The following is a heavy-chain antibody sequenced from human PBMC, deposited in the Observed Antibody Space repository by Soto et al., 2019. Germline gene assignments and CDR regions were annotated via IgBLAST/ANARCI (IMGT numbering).Heavy chain of an antibody. Sequence: QVQLQQWGAGLLKPSETLSLTCAVYGGSFSGYYWSWIRQPPGKGLEWIGEINHSGSTNYNPSLKSRVTISVDTSKNQFSLKLSSVTAADTAVYYCARGDIVVVPAVHEEGYYYYGMDVWGQGTTVTVSS. J-gene: IGHJ6*02. D-gene: IGHD2-2*01. V-gene: IGHV4-34*01. CDR2: INHSGST. CDR3: ARGDIVVVPAVHEEGYYYYGMDV. CDR1: GGSFSGYY.